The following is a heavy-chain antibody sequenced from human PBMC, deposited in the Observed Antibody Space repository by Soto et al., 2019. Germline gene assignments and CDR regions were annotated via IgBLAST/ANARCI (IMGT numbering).Heavy chain of an antibody. V-gene: IGHV1-2*02. J-gene: IGHJ5*02. CDR3: ARTPPLPMDTTEGFDP. Sequence: QVQLVQSGAEVKKPGASVKVSCKASGYTFTCYYMHWVRQAPGQGLEWMGWINPNSGGTNYVQKFQGRVTMTRDTSISTAYMELSRLRSDDTAVYYCARTPPLPMDTTEGFDPWGQGTLVTVSS. CDR2: INPNSGGT. CDR1: GYTFTCYY. D-gene: IGHD4-4*01.